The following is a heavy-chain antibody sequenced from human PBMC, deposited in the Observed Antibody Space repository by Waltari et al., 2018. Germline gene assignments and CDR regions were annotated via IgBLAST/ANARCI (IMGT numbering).Heavy chain of an antibody. Sequence: QVQLVQSGAEVKKPGASVKVSCKASGYTFNGYYMHWVRQAPGQGLEWMGWINPNSGGTNYAQKFQGRVTMTRDTPISTAYMELSRLRSDDTAVYYCARLRDFGFWSGPGAFDIWGQGTMVTVSS. CDR2: INPNSGGT. CDR1: GYTFNGYY. J-gene: IGHJ3*02. V-gene: IGHV1-2*02. CDR3: ARLRDFGFWSGPGAFDI. D-gene: IGHD3-3*01.